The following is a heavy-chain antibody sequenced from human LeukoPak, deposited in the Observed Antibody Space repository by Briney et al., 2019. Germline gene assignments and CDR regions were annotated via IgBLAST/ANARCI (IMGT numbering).Heavy chain of an antibody. CDR2: INPNSGGT. J-gene: IGHJ4*02. CDR1: GCTFTGYY. V-gene: IGHV1-2*06. CDR3: ARDPSSALLAYCGGDCYSGY. D-gene: IGHD2-21*02. Sequence: ASVKVSCKASGCTFTGYYMHWVRQAPGQGLEWMGRINPNSGGTNYAQKFQGRVTMTRDTSISTAYMELSRLRSDDTAVYYCARDPSSALLAYCGGDCYSGYWGQGTLVTVSS.